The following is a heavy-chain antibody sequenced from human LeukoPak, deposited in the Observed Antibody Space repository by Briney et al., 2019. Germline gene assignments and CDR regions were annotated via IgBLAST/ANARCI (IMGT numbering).Heavy chain of an antibody. J-gene: IGHJ4*02. V-gene: IGHV3-21*01. CDR2: ISSSSSYI. Sequence: GGSLRLSCAASGFTFSTYSMNWVRQAPGKGLEWVSSISSSSSYIYYADSVKGRFTISRDNAKNSLYLQMNSLRAEDTAVYYCARDPRAGSYSDYWGQGTLVTVPS. D-gene: IGHD1-26*01. CDR3: ARDPRAGSYSDY. CDR1: GFTFSTYS.